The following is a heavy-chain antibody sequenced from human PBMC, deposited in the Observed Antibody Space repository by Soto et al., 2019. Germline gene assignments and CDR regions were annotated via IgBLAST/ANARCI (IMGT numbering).Heavy chain of an antibody. J-gene: IGHJ6*02. CDR3: ARTGIAVAGTRDYYYGMDV. CDR1: GYTFTSYA. V-gene: IGHV1-3*01. D-gene: IGHD6-19*01. CDR2: INAGNGNT. Sequence: GASVKVSCKASGYTFTSYAMHWVRQAPGQWLEWMGWINAGNGNTKYSQKFQGRVTMTRDTSISTAYMELSRLRSDDTAVYYCARTGIAVAGTRDYYYGMDVWGQGTTVTVS.